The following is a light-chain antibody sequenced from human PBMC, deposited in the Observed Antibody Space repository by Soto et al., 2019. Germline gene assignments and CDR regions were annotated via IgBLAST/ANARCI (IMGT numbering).Light chain of an antibody. CDR2: EVT. V-gene: IGLV2-14*01. J-gene: IGLJ3*02. Sequence: QSALTQPASVSGSPGQSITISCTGTSSDIGGYNYVSWYQQYPGKAPKLMIYEVTRRPSGVSNRFSGSKSGNTASLIISGFQAEDEADYYCCSHTSSSTWVFGGGTKLTVL. CDR1: SSDIGGYNY. CDR3: CSHTSSSTWV.